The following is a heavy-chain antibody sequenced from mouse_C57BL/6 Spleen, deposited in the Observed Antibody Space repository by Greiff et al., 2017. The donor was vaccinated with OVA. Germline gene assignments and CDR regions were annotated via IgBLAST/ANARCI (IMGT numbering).Heavy chain of an antibody. CDR1: GYSFTDYN. Sequence: HLVESGPELVKPGASVKISCKASGYSFTDYNMNWVKQSNGKSLEWIGVINPNYGTTSYNQKFKGKATLTVDQSSSTAYMQLNSLTSEDSAVYYCARGGGNYVDYAMDYWGQGTSVTVSS. CDR3: ARGGGNYVDYAMDY. V-gene: IGHV1-39*01. J-gene: IGHJ4*01. CDR2: INPNYGTT. D-gene: IGHD2-1*01.